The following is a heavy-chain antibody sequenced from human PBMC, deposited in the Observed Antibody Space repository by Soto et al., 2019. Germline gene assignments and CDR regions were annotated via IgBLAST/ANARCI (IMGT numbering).Heavy chain of an antibody. Sequence: PGGSLRLSCAASGFTFSSYGMHWVRQAPGKGLEWVAVISYDGSNKYYADSVKGRFTISRDNSKNTLYLQMNSLRAEDTAVYYSEKDLGSGSYLDYWGQGTLVTVSS. V-gene: IGHV3-30*18. D-gene: IGHD1-26*01. J-gene: IGHJ4*02. CDR3: EKDLGSGSYLDY. CDR2: ISYDGSNK. CDR1: GFTFSSYG.